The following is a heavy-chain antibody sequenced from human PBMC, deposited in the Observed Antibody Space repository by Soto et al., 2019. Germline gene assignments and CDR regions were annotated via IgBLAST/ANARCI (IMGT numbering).Heavy chain of an antibody. CDR1: GFTFSSYA. CDR3: ARRTSGWYLDY. CDR2: ISGSGDST. J-gene: IGHJ4*02. D-gene: IGHD6-19*01. Sequence: EVQLLESGGGLVQPGGSLRLSCAASGFTFSSYAMSWVRQAPGKGLEWVSVISGSGDSTYYADSVKGRFTISRDNSKNTLYLPMNSLRAEDTAVYYWARRTSGWYLDYWGQGTLVTVSS. V-gene: IGHV3-23*01.